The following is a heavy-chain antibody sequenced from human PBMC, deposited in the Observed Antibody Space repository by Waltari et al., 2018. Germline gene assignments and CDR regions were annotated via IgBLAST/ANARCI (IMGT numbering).Heavy chain of an antibody. CDR3: AKQSPSYTWGWYPLES. D-gene: IGHD6-19*01. V-gene: IGHV3-53*01. CDR2: IYSGGNT. Sequence: EVQLVESGGNLIQPGGSLRLSCAASGFTVRTNFISWVRQAPGKGLEWVSIIYSGGNTYYAGSVKGRFTISRDNYKNMVYLEMNSLRAEDTAVYYCAKQSPSYTWGWYPLESWGPGTLVTVSP. J-gene: IGHJ4*02. CDR1: GFTVRTNF.